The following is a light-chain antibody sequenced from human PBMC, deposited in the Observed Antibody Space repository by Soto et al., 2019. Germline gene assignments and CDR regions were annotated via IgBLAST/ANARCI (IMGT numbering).Light chain of an antibody. J-gene: IGKJ4*01. CDR2: KAS. Sequence: DIQMTQSPSTLSASVGDRVTITCRASQSISYWLAWYQQKPGKAPNLLIYKASTLQSGVPSRFSGSGFGTEFTLTISCLQPGDSATYYCQHYNNYPLTFGGGTKVEV. V-gene: IGKV1-5*03. CDR1: QSISYW. CDR3: QHYNNYPLT.